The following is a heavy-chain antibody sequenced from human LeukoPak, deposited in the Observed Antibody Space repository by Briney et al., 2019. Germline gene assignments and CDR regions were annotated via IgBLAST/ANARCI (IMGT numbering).Heavy chain of an antibody. D-gene: IGHD2-15*01. CDR3: ARDGPRRYCSGGSCYTSYYYYYMDV. CDR2: IIPIFGTA. CDR1: GGTFSSYA. Sequence: ASVKVSCKASGGTFSSYAIIWVRQAPAQGLEWMGGIIPIFGTANYAQKFQGRVTITADKSASTAYLELSSLRSDDTAVYYCARDGPRRYCSGGSCYTSYYYYYMDVWGKGTTVTVSS. J-gene: IGHJ6*03. V-gene: IGHV1-69*06.